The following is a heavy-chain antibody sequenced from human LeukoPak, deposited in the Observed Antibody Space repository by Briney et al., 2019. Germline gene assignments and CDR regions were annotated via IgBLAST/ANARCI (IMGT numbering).Heavy chain of an antibody. CDR1: GFTFGDYT. CDR2: SRGKTYGGTT. D-gene: IGHD6-19*01. CDR3: TRGRQWLVYYYFDY. J-gene: IGHJ4*02. V-gene: IGHV3-49*04. Sequence: PGGSLRLSCTASGFTFGDYTMSWVRQAPGKGLEWVGFSRGKTYGGTTEYAASVKGRFTISRDDSKSIAYLQMNSLDTEDTAVYYCTRGRQWLVYYYFDYWGRGTLVTVSS.